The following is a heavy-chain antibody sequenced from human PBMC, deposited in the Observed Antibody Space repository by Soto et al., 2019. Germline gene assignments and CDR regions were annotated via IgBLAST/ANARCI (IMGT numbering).Heavy chain of an antibody. CDR3: ASYDFWSGLSAFDI. J-gene: IGHJ3*02. Sequence: EVQLVESGGGLVQPGGSLRLSCAASGFTFRTHWMHWIRQVPGEGLVWVSRINSDGSSTSYADSVKGRFTISRDNAKNTLYLQMNSLRAEDTAVYYCASYDFWSGLSAFDIWGQGTMVTVSS. V-gene: IGHV3-74*01. D-gene: IGHD3-3*01. CDR2: INSDGSST. CDR1: GFTFRTHW.